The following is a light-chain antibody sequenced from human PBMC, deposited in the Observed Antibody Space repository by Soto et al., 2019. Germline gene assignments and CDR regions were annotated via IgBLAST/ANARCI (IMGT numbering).Light chain of an antibody. CDR1: PSVTNY. V-gene: IGKV3-11*01. CDR2: GAF. Sequence: EIVLTQSQATLSLSPGERATLSCRASPSVTNYLPWYQQKPGQAPRLVIYGAFNRATGIPARYSGSGSGTDFTLTISSLEPEDFAVYDCQQRNIWPPVTFGQGTRLEI. J-gene: IGKJ5*01. CDR3: QQRNIWPPVT.